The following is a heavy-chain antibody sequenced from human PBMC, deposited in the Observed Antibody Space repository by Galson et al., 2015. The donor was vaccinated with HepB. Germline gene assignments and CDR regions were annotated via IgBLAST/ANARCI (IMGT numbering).Heavy chain of an antibody. J-gene: IGHJ6*03. CDR1: GLTFSNFA. CDR2: VTGSGGRT. V-gene: IGHV3-23*01. D-gene: IGHD1-26*01. Sequence: SLRLSCAVSGLTFSNFAMSWVRQAPGKGLEWVSTVTGSGGRTFYADSVKGRFTVSRDNTKNTLYLHLSSLRAEDTAVYYCAKTKGASEHYHYCMDVWGKGTTVTVSS. CDR3: AKTKGASEHYHYCMDV.